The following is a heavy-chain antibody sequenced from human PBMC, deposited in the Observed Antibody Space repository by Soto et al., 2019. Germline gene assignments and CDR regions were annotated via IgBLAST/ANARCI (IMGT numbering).Heavy chain of an antibody. CDR1: GGSVSTTSYS. Sequence: PSETLSLTCTVSGGSVSTTSYSWGWIRQSPGKGLEWIGTIYSSENTYYNPSLLSRVTISVDTSKNQFSLKLSSVTAADTAVYYCARDIVVVPDYYYYGMDVWGQGTTVT. CDR2: IYSSENT. J-gene: IGHJ6*02. CDR3: ARDIVVVPDYYYYGMDV. V-gene: IGHV4-39*02. D-gene: IGHD2-2*01.